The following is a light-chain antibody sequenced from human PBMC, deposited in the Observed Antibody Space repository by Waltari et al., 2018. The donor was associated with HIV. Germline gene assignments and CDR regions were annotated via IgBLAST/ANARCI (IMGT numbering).Light chain of an antibody. Sequence: DIVMTQSPVSLPVTPGAPASISCRSSQSLLHSNGKNYLDWYLQKPGQSPQLLIFLGSYRASGVPDRFSGSGSGTDFTLKISKVEAEDVGVYYCLQTLQLPRTFGPGTKVDIK. CDR3: LQTLQLPRT. J-gene: IGKJ3*01. CDR1: QSLLHSNGKNY. CDR2: LGS. V-gene: IGKV2-28*01.